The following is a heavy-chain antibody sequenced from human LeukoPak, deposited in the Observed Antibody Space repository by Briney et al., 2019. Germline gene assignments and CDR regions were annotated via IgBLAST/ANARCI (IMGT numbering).Heavy chain of an antibody. CDR2: IYYSGST. V-gene: IGHV4-31*03. CDR1: GGSISSGGYY. Sequence: SETLSLTCTVSGGSISSGGYYWSWIRQHPGKGLEWIGYIYYSGSTYYNPSLKSRVTISVDTSKNQFSLKLSSVTAADTAVYYCARDQRGTLSEFDYWGQGILVTVSS. D-gene: IGHD2-15*01. J-gene: IGHJ4*02. CDR3: ARDQRGTLSEFDY.